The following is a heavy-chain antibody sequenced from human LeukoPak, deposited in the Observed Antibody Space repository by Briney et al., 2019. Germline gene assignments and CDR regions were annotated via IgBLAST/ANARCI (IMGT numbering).Heavy chain of an antibody. CDR1: GFTFSDAW. CDR3: ATSRVGY. D-gene: IGHD1-26*01. Sequence: GGSLRLSCVASGFTFSDAWLSWVRQAPGKGLEWIGRIKTRAEGETTDYVASVKGRFTISRDGSENMLYLQMNSLKTEDTAVYYCATSRVGYWGQGTLVTVSS. V-gene: IGHV3-15*01. CDR2: IKTRAEGETT. J-gene: IGHJ4*02.